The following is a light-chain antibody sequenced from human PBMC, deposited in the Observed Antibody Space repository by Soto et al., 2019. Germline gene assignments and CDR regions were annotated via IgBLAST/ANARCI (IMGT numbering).Light chain of an antibody. J-gene: IGKJ2*03. CDR2: WAS. Sequence: DIVMTQSPDSLPVSLGERATINCKSSQSLLYSSNNKNYLAWYQQKPGQPPKLLIFWASTRESGVPDRFSGSGSGTDFTLTISRLQAEDVEVYYCQQYYYTPYSFCQGTKLEIK. CDR1: QSLLYSSNNKNY. V-gene: IGKV4-1*01. CDR3: QQYYYTPYS.